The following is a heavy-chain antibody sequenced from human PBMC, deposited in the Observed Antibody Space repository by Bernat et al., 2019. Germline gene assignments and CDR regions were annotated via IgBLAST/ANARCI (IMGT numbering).Heavy chain of an antibody. J-gene: IGHJ4*02. CDR2: ISSSGSYI. CDR3: ARGWDCDFWSGYYLGY. CDR1: GFTFSNYS. V-gene: IGHV3-21*01. D-gene: IGHD3-3*01. Sequence: EVQLVESGGGLVKPGGSLRLSCAASGFTFSNYSMNWVRQAPGKGLEWVSSISSSGSYIYYADSLKGRFTISRDNAKNSPYLQMNSLRAEDTAVYYCARGWDCDFWSGYYLGYWGQGTLVTVSS.